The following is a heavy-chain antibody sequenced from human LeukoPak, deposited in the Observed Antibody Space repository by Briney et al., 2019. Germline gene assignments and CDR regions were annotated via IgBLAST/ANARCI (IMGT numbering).Heavy chain of an antibody. V-gene: IGHV4-59*08. CDR2: IYYSGST. Sequence: SETLSLTCTVSGGSISSYYWSWIRQPPGKGLEWIGYIYYSGSTNYNPSLKSRVTISVDTSKNQFSLKLSSVTAADTAVYYCARVTEGYANNYWYFDLWGRGTPVTVSS. J-gene: IGHJ2*01. D-gene: IGHD2-8*01. CDR1: GGSISSYY. CDR3: ARVTEGYANNYWYFDL.